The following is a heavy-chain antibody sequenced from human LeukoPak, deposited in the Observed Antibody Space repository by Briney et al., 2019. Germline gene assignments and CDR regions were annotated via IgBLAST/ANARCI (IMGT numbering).Heavy chain of an antibody. D-gene: IGHD3-10*01. V-gene: IGHV1-18*04. CDR1: GSTFSYYG. CDR2: ISPYNGNT. Sequence: PSGKLCCKASGSTFSYYGITWERQAPGPGLEWMGGISPYNGNTNSAEKFQGRVSMTTDTSTQTAYMELRRLRSDDTAVYFYARGRYYGSGSYYISWGQGTLVTVSS. CDR3: ARGRYYGSGSYYIS. J-gene: IGHJ4*02.